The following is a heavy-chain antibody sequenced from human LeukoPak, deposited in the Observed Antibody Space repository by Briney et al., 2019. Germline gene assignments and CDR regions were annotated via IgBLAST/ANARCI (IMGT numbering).Heavy chain of an antibody. D-gene: IGHD3-9*01. CDR3: ARDATGYYRSPTDY. Sequence: GGSLRLSCAASGFTFGSYSINWVRQAPGKGLEWVSYISSSSSTIYYADSVKGRFTISRDNAKNSLYLQMNSLRAEDTAVYYCARDATGYYRSPTDYWGQGTLVTVSS. CDR1: GFTFGSYS. V-gene: IGHV3-48*01. CDR2: ISSSSSTI. J-gene: IGHJ4*02.